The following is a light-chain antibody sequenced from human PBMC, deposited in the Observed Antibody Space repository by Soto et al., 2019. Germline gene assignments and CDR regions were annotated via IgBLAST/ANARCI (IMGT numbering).Light chain of an antibody. Sequence: SYELTQPPSVSVAPGKTARITCGGNNIGSKSVHWYQQKPGQAPVLVIYYDSDRPSGIPERFSGSNSGNTATLTISRVEAGDEADYYRQVWDSSSDHLYVFGTGTKLTVL. J-gene: IGLJ1*01. CDR1: NIGSKS. CDR2: YDS. CDR3: QVWDSSSDHLYV. V-gene: IGLV3-21*04.